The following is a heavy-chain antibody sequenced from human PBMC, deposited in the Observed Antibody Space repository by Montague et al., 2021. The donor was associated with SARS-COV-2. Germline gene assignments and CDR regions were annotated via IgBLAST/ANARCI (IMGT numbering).Heavy chain of an antibody. CDR2: IYYRGTT. CDR1: GGSISGDY. D-gene: IGHD5-24*01. V-gene: IGHV4-59*01. J-gene: IGHJ5*02. Sequence: SETLSLTCSVSGGSISGDYWSWMRQSPGKGLEWIGYIYYRGTTNYNPSLKSRVTFSVDTSKNQFSLKLSSVTAADTAVYFCAREDRWNWFDPWGQGVLVTVSS. CDR3: AREDRWNWFDP.